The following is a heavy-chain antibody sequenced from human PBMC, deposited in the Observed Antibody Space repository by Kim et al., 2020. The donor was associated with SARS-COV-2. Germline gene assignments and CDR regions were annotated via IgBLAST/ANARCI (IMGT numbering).Heavy chain of an antibody. Sequence: GGSLRLSCAASGFTFSAYDMHWVRQVTGKGLEWVSGIGIDGDTYYVDSAKGRFTISRENDKNSLYLQMNILSVGDTAVYYCVRMDASGWYRTETNYHGMDVWGQGTTVTVSS. CDR2: IGIDGDT. CDR3: VRMDASGWYRTETNYHGMDV. V-gene: IGHV3-13*04. CDR1: GFTFSAYD. D-gene: IGHD6-19*01. J-gene: IGHJ6*02.